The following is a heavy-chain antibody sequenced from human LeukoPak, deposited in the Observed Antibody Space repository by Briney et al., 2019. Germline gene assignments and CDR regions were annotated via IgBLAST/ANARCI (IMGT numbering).Heavy chain of an antibody. Sequence: GGSLRLSCAASGFTFSSYAMHWVRQAPGKGLEWVAFIRYDGSNKYYADSVKGRFTISRDNSKNTLYLQMNSLRAEDTAVYYCARDKAIAVAGQFDYWGQGTLVTVSS. CDR1: GFTFSSYA. V-gene: IGHV3-30*02. D-gene: IGHD6-19*01. CDR3: ARDKAIAVAGQFDY. CDR2: IRYDGSNK. J-gene: IGHJ4*02.